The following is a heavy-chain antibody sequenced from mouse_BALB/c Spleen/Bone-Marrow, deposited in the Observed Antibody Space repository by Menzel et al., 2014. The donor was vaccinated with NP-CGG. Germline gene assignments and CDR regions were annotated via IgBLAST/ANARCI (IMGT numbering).Heavy chain of an antibody. Sequence: QVQLKQPGPGLVAPSQSLSITCTVSGFSLTSYGVHWVRQPPGKGLEWLGVIWAGGSTNYNSALMSRLSISKDNSKSQVFLKMNSLQTDDKAMYYCVRGGGDGYYNWYFDVWGAGTTVTVSS. CDR1: GFSLTSYG. J-gene: IGHJ1*01. CDR2: IWAGGST. CDR3: VRGGGDGYYNWYFDV. D-gene: IGHD2-3*01. V-gene: IGHV2-9*02.